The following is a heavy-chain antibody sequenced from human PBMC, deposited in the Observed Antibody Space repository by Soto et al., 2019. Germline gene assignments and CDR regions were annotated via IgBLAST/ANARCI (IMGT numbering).Heavy chain of an antibody. V-gene: IGHV3-33*01. CDR3: ARGGGGYENWFDP. Sequence: QVQLVESGGGVVQPGRSLRLSCAASGFTFSSYGMHWVRQAPGKGLEWVAVIWYDGSNKYYADSVKGRFTISRDNSKNTLYLQMNSLRAEDTAVYYCARGGGGYENWFDPWGQGTLVTVSS. CDR2: IWYDGSNK. D-gene: IGHD5-12*01. J-gene: IGHJ5*02. CDR1: GFTFSSYG.